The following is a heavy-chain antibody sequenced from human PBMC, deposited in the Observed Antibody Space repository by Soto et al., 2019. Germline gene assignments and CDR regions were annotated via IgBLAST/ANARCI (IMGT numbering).Heavy chain of an antibody. V-gene: IGHV1-69*01. CDR3: AADYDGLLS. CDR1: RGTFSNYA. CDR2: IVPIHDTT. J-gene: IGHJ5*02. Sequence: QVQLVQTGAEVKRPGSSVNVSCTASRGTFSNYAILWVRQAPGQGLEWMGGIVPIHDTTDYAQKFQGRVTITADEPSSTAYMELRSLRSEDMAVYYCAADYDGLLSWGQGTLVTVSS. D-gene: IGHD3-3*01.